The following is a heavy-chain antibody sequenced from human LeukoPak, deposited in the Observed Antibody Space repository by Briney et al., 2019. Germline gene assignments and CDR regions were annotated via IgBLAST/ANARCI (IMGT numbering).Heavy chain of an antibody. J-gene: IGHJ4*02. D-gene: IGHD2-8*01. CDR2: IYYSGST. V-gene: IGHV4-39*07. CDR1: GGSISSSSYY. CDR3: ARDLMRNHYFDY. Sequence: SETLSLTCTVSGGSISSSSYYWGWVRQPPGKGLEWIGSIYYSGSTYYNPSLKSRVTISVDTSKNQFSLKLSSVTAADTAVYYCARDLMRNHYFDYWGQGTLVTVSS.